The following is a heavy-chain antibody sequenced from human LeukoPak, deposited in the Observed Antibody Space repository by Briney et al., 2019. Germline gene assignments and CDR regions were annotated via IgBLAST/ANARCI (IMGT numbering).Heavy chain of an antibody. CDR2: IYYRGST. J-gene: IGHJ5*02. D-gene: IGHD3-10*01. Sequence: SETLSLTCTVSGGSISSGGYYWSWIRQHPGKGLEWIGYIYYRGSTYYNPSLKSRVTISVDTSMNQFSLKLSSVTAAGTAVYYCGRERLPGYYYGSESEYKLFDPGGQGTLVTVSS. CDR1: GGSISSGGYY. CDR3: GRERLPGYYYGSESEYKLFDP. V-gene: IGHV4-31*03.